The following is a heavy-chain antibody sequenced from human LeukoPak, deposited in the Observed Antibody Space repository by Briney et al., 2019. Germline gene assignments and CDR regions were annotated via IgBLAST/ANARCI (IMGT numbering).Heavy chain of an antibody. Sequence: PGGSLRLSCAASGFTFSSYGMHWVRQAPGKGLERVAVISYDGSNKYYADSVKGRFTISRDNSKNTLYLQMNSLRAEDTAVYYCAKDFNWLQPTGPFDYWGQGTLVAVSS. CDR1: GFTFSSYG. CDR2: ISYDGSNK. J-gene: IGHJ4*02. V-gene: IGHV3-30*18. D-gene: IGHD5-24*01. CDR3: AKDFNWLQPTGPFDY.